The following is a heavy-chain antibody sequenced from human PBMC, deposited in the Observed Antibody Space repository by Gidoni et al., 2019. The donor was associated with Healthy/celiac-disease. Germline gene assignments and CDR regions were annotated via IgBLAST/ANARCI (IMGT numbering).Heavy chain of an antibody. CDR3: ARDFNYYGSGSYPSRLFDY. V-gene: IGHV3-48*02. CDR2: ISSSSSTI. Sequence: EVQLVESGGGLVQPGGSLRLSCAASGFTFSSSSMNWVRQAPGKGLEWVSYISSSSSTIYYADSVKGRFTISRDNAKNSLYLQMNSLRDEDTAVYYCARDFNYYGSGSYPSRLFDYWGQGTLVTVSS. CDR1: GFTFSSSS. J-gene: IGHJ4*02. D-gene: IGHD3-10*01.